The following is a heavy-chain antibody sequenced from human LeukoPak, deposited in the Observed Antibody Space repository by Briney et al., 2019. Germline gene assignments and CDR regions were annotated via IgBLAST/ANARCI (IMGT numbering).Heavy chain of an antibody. J-gene: IGHJ5*02. V-gene: IGHV3-74*01. Sequence: GGSLRLSCAASGFTFSSYWMPWVRQAPGKGLVWVSRINSDGSSTSYADSVKGRFTISRDNAKNTLYLQMNSLRAENTAVYYCARDPLSAVAGTQDNWYDPWGQGTLVTVSS. D-gene: IGHD6-19*01. CDR3: ARDPLSAVAGTQDNWYDP. CDR1: GFTFSSYW. CDR2: INSDGSST.